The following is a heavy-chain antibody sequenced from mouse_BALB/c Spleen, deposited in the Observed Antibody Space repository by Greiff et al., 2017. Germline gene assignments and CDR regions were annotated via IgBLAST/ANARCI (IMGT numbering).Heavy chain of an antibody. J-gene: IGHJ4*01. CDR2: ISSGSSTI. V-gene: IGHV5-17*02. Sequence: EVQRVESGGGLVQPGGSRKLSCAASGFTFSSFGKHWVRQAPEKGLEWVAYISSGSSTIYYADTVKGRFTISRDNPKNTLFLQMTSLRSEDTAMYYCARGYGNYDAMDYWGQGTSVTVSS. CDR3: ARGYGNYDAMDY. CDR1: GFTFSSFG. D-gene: IGHD2-10*02.